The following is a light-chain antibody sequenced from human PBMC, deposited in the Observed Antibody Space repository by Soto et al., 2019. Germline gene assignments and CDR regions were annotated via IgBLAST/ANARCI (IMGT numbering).Light chain of an antibody. V-gene: IGKV3-11*01. J-gene: IGKJ4*01. CDR1: QSVGSY. Sequence: ETVLTQSPATLSLSPGERATRSCRASQSVGSYLAWYQQKPGQAPRLLIYDASTRATGIPARFSGSGSGTDYTLTISSLKTEDFAVYYCQQRSNWPPLLTFGGGTKVEIK. CDR2: DAS. CDR3: QQRSNWPPLLT.